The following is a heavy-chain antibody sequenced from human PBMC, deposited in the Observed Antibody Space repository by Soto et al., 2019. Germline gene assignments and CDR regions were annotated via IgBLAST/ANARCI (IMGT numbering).Heavy chain of an antibody. CDR1: GYSISSGYY. D-gene: IGHD6-19*01. CDR2: IYHSGIT. V-gene: IGHV4-38-2*02. CDR3: ARDPRPIAVAGISPHWFDP. J-gene: IGHJ5*02. Sequence: SETLSLTCAVSGYSISSGYYWGRIRQPPVKGLEWIGSIYHSGITYYNPSLKSRVTISVDTSKNQFSLKLSSVTAADTAVYYCARDPRPIAVAGISPHWFDPWGQGTLVTVSS.